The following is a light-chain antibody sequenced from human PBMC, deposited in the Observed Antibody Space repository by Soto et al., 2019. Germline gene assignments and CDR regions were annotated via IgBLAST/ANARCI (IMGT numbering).Light chain of an antibody. CDR2: LNSDGSH. Sequence: QLVLTQSPSASASLGASVKLTCTLSSGHSSYAIAWHQQQPEKGPRYLMKLNSDGSHSKGDGIPDRSSGSSSGAERYLTISSLQSEDEADYYCQTWGSGIRVVFGGGTKLTVL. CDR1: SGHSSYA. CDR3: QTWGSGIRVV. V-gene: IGLV4-69*01. J-gene: IGLJ2*01.